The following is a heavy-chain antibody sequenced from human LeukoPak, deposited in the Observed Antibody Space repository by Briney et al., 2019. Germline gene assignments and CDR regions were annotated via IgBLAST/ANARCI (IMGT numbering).Heavy chain of an antibody. J-gene: IGHJ4*02. CDR1: GLTFSSYA. D-gene: IGHD4-17*01. Sequence: GGSLRLSCAASGLTFSSYAMSWVRQAPGKGLEWVSAISGSSGHTYYADSVKGRFTISRDNSKNTLYLQMNSLRAEDTAVYYCARALFVEDYDVDHWGPGTLATVSS. CDR3: ARALFVEDYDVDH. CDR2: ISGSSGHT. V-gene: IGHV3-23*01.